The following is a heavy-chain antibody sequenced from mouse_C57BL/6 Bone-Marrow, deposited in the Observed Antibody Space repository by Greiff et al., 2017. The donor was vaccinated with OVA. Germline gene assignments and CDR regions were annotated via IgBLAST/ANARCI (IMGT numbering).Heavy chain of an antibody. CDR1: GYTFTSYG. V-gene: IGHV1-81*01. Sequence: VKLVESGAELARPGASVKLSCKASGYTFTSYGISWVKQRTGQGLEWIGEIYPRSGNTYYNEKFKGKATLTADKSSSTAYMELRSLTSEDSAVYFCAREDYDVDYWGQGTTLTVSS. CDR3: AREDYDVDY. J-gene: IGHJ2*01. D-gene: IGHD2-4*01. CDR2: IYPRSGNT.